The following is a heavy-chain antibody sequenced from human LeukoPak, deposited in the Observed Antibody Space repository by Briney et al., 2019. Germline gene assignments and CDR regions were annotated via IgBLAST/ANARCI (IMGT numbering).Heavy chain of an antibody. J-gene: IGHJ3*02. CDR3: AKRRVGGDAFDI. CDR2: SSGSGSST. Sequence: PGGSLRLSCAASGFTFSTYAMSWVRQAPGKGLEWVLVSSGSGSSTYYADSVKGRFTISRDNSKNTLYLQMSSLRAEDTAVYYCAKRRVGGDAFDIWGQGTVVTVSS. V-gene: IGHV3-23*01. D-gene: IGHD4-23*01. CDR1: GFTFSTYA.